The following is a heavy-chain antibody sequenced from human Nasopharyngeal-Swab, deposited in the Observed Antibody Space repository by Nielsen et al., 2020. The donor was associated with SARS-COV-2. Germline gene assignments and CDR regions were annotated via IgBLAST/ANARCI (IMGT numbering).Heavy chain of an antibody. CDR1: GYTFTSYG. V-gene: IGHV1-18*01. D-gene: IGHD3-10*01. CDR2: ISAYNGNT. J-gene: IGHJ6*02. CDR3: AGEQRKNYGSGYYYYYYGMDV. Sequence: ASVKVSCKASGYTFTSYGISWVRQAPGQGLEWMGWISAYNGNTNYAQKLQGRVTMTTDTSTSTAYMELRSLRSDDTAVYYCAGEQRKNYGSGYYYYYYGMDVWGQGTTVTVSS.